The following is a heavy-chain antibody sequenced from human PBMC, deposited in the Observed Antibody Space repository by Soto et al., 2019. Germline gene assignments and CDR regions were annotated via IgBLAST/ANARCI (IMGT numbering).Heavy chain of an antibody. J-gene: IGHJ6*02. CDR2: IGAYNGNT. V-gene: IGHV1-18*01. CDR1: GYTFTSYG. D-gene: IGHD3-22*01. Sequence: ASVKVSCKASGYTFTSYGISWVRQAPGQGLEWMGWIGAYNGNTNYAQKLQGRVTMTTDTSTSTAYMELRSLRSDDTAVYYCARDGASTMIVVVKPSYGMDVWGQGTTVTVSS. CDR3: ARDGASTMIVVVKPSYGMDV.